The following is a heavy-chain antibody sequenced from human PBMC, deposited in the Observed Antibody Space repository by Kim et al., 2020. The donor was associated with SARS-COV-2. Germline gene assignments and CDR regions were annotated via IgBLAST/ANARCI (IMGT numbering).Heavy chain of an antibody. CDR3: ARWRMYSGYDYFDY. J-gene: IGHJ4*02. D-gene: IGHD5-12*01. V-gene: IGHV4-59*01. Sequence: NPPHRSRVTTSVDTSKNPFSLKLSSVTAADTAVYYCARWRMYSGYDYFDYWGQGTLVTVSS.